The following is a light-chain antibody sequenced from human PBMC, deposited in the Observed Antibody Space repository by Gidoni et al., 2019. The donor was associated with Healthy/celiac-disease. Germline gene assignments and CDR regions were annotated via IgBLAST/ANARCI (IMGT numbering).Light chain of an antibody. J-gene: IGKJ4*01. CDR1: QDISNY. Sequence: DIQMTQSPSSLSASVGDRVTITCQASQDISNYLNWYQQKPGKAPKLLIYDASNVETGVPSRFRGSGSGTDFTVTISSLQPEDIATYYCQQYDNLPLTFGGGTKVEIK. CDR3: QQYDNLPLT. CDR2: DAS. V-gene: IGKV1-33*01.